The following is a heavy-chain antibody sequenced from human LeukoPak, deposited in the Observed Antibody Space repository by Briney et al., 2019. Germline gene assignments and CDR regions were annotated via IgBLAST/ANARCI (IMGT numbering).Heavy chain of an antibody. D-gene: IGHD3-16*02. J-gene: IGHJ4*02. CDR1: GDSVSSNSAA. CDR2: TYYRSKWYT. CDR3: AREPYDSVWGSYRSQYYFDY. Sequence: SQTLSLTCAISGDSVSSNSAAWNWIRQSPSRGLEWLGRTYYRSKWYTDYAVTLKSRMTIDPDTSKDQFSLHLNSVTPDDTAVYYCAREPYDSVWGSYRSQYYFDYWGRGTLVSVSS. V-gene: IGHV6-1*01.